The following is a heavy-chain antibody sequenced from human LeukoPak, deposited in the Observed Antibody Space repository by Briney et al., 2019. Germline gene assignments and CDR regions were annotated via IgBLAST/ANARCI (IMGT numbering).Heavy chain of an antibody. CDR3: ARDGGATIPRFDY. V-gene: IGHV1-46*01. CDR2: INPRGGST. J-gene: IGHJ4*02. CDR1: GYTFTSYY. Sequence: ASVKVSCKASGYTFTSYYMHWVRQAPGQGLEWMGIINPRGGSTSYAQKFQGRVTITTDESTSTAYMELSSLRSEDTAVYYCARDGGATIPRFDYWGQGTLVTVSS. D-gene: IGHD1-26*01.